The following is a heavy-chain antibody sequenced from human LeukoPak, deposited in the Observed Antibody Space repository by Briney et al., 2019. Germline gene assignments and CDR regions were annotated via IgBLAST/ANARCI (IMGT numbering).Heavy chain of an antibody. CDR3: ARALYCSSTSCYGDNWFDP. CDR2: IYYSGST. V-gene: IGHV4-61*01. D-gene: IGHD2-2*01. J-gene: IGHJ5*02. Sequence: SETLSLTCTVSGGSVSSGSYYWSWIRQPPGKGLEWIGYIYYSGSTNYNPSLKSRVTISVDTSKNQFSLKLSSVTAADTAVYYCARALYCSSTSCYGDNWFDPWGQGTLVTVSS. CDR1: GGSVSSGSYY.